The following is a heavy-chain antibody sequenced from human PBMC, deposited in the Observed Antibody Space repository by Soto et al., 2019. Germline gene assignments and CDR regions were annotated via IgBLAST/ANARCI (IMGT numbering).Heavy chain of an antibody. Sequence: GASVKVSCKASGYTFTSYDINWVRQATGQGLEWMGWMNPASGDTGYAQKFQGRVTMTKNTSISTAYMELSSLRSEDTAVYYCYPFDYLLHADYWGQGTLVTVSS. J-gene: IGHJ4*02. V-gene: IGHV1-8*01. CDR3: YPFDYLLHADY. CDR1: GYTFTSYD. D-gene: IGHD3-9*01. CDR2: MNPASGDT.